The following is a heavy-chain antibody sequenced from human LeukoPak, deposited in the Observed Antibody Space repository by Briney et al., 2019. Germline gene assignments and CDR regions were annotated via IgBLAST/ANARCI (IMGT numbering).Heavy chain of an antibody. V-gene: IGHV3-21*01. CDR2: ISSGGSYI. J-gene: IGHJ6*03. D-gene: IGHD6-19*01. Sequence: GGSLRLSCVASGITLSSYHINWVRQTPDKGLEWVSSISSGGSYIYSVDSLKGRFTISRDNAKNSVYLQMNSVRDEDTAVYYCAGGRGVDGSYYYYYMDVWGKGTTVTVS. CDR3: AGGRGVDGSYYYYYMDV. CDR1: GITLSSYH.